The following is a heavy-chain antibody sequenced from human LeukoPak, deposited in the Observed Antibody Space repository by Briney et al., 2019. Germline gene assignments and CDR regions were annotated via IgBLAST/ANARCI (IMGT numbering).Heavy chain of an antibody. Sequence: GGSLRLSCAASGFTFSSYGMHWVRQAPGKGLEWVAVIWYDGNNKYYADFVKGRFTISRDNSKNTLYLQLNSLRAEDAAVYNCARDRGSREDGMDVWGQGTTVTVSS. D-gene: IGHD1-26*01. V-gene: IGHV3-33*01. J-gene: IGHJ6*02. CDR2: IWYDGNNK. CDR1: GFTFSSYG. CDR3: ARDRGSREDGMDV.